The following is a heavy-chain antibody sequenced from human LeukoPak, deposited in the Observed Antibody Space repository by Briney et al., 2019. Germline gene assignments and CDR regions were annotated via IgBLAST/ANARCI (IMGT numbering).Heavy chain of an antibody. J-gene: IGHJ6*03. V-gene: IGHV4-39*07. CDR2: IYYSGTT. D-gene: IGHD6-6*01. CDR1: GGSISSRTYY. Sequence: SETLSLTCTVSGGSISSRTYYWGRIRQPPGEGLEWIGTIYYSGTTYYNPSLKSRVTISLDTSKNQFSLKLSSVTAADTAIYYCARDFSSSSTVYYYYYMDVWGKGTTVTVSS. CDR3: ARDFSSSSTVYYYYYMDV.